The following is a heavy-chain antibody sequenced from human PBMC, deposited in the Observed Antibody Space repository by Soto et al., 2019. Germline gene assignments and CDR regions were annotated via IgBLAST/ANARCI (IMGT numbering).Heavy chain of an antibody. CDR3: AREGLGYCSGGSCDGYYYGMDV. Sequence: GGSLRLSWAASGFTFSSYWMSWVRQAPGKGLEWVANIKQDGSEKYYVDSVKGRFTISRDNAKNSLYLQMNSLRAEDTAVYYCAREGLGYCSGGSCDGYYYGMDVWGQGTTVTVSS. V-gene: IGHV3-7*01. J-gene: IGHJ6*02. CDR2: IKQDGSEK. D-gene: IGHD2-15*01. CDR1: GFTFSSYW.